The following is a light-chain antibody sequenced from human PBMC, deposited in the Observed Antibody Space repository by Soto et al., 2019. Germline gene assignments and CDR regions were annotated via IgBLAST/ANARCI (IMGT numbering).Light chain of an antibody. V-gene: IGKV3-15*01. Sequence: EVVMTQSPATLSVSPGESATLSCRASQYISSSKLAWYQQNPGQAPRLLLCGVSNRATGIPARFSGSGSGTEFTLTISSLQSEDFAVYYCQQYDYWPRTFGQGTKVDIK. CDR1: QYISSSK. J-gene: IGKJ1*01. CDR2: GVS. CDR3: QQYDYWPRT.